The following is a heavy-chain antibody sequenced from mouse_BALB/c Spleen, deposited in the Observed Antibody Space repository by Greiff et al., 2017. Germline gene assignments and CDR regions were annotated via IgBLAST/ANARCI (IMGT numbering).Heavy chain of an antibody. CDR1: GFSLTSYG. Sequence: QVQLKESGPGLVAPSQSLSITCTVSGFSLTSYGVSWVRQPPGKGLEWLGVIWSGGSTDYNAAFISRLSISKDNSKSQVFFKMNSLQADDTAIYYCARNYDGYYGAMDYWGQGTSVTVSS. CDR3: ARNYDGYYGAMDY. J-gene: IGHJ4*01. CDR2: IWSGGST. D-gene: IGHD2-3*01. V-gene: IGHV2-4*02.